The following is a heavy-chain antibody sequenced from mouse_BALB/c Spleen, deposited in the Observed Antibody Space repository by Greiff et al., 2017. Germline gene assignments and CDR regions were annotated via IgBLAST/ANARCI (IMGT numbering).Heavy chain of an antibody. CDR2: IWSGGST. D-gene: IGHD1-1*01. Sequence: VQVVESGPGLVQPSQSLSITCTVSGFSLTSYGVHWVRQSPGKGLEWLGVIWSGGSTDYNAAFISRLSISKDNSKSQVFFKMNSLQANDTAIYYCASRGYYGSSDYAMDYWGQGTSVTVSS. CDR1: GFSLTSYG. CDR3: ASRGYYGSSDYAMDY. V-gene: IGHV2-2*02. J-gene: IGHJ4*01.